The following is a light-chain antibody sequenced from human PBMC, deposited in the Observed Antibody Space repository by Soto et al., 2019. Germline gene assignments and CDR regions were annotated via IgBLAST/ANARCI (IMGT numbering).Light chain of an antibody. CDR3: QQDGSSPPWT. CDR2: GAS. J-gene: IGKJ1*01. V-gene: IGKV3-20*01. Sequence: IVLTQSPGTLSLSPGERATLSCRASQSVSSSYLAWYQQKPGQAPRLLIYGASSMATGIPDRFSDSGSGTVFTPNNSRLEPEDFAVYYCQQDGSSPPWTFGRGTKVQI. CDR1: QSVSSSY.